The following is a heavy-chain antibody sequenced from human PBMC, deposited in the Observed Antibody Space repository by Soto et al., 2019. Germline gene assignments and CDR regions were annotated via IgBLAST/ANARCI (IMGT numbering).Heavy chain of an antibody. Sequence: QVHLVQSAAEVKKPGSSVRVSCTVSGGTFGRNTIVWVRQAPEQGLECMGHIVPIFGTFKYAQKFQGGVTFTADESTTTAYMDLSSLTSEDTAVYFCVRDLNWALDYWGQGTLVTVSS. CDR3: VRDLNWALDY. CDR2: IVPIFGTF. CDR1: GGTFGRNT. D-gene: IGHD7-27*01. V-gene: IGHV1-69*01. J-gene: IGHJ4*02.